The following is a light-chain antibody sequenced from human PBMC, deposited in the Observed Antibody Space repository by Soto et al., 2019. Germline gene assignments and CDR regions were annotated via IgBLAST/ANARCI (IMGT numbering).Light chain of an antibody. CDR2: KAS. V-gene: IGKV1-5*03. CDR3: QHYNSYSEA. J-gene: IGKJ1*01. CDR1: QTISSW. Sequence: DIQMTESPSTLSGSVGERVRMTCRASQTISSWLAWYQQKPGKAPKLLIYKASTLKSGVPSRFSGSGSGTEFTLTISSLQPDDFATYYCQHYNSYSEAFGQGTKVDIK.